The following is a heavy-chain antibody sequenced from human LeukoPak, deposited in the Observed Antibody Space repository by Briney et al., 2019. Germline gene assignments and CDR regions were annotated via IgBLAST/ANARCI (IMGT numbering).Heavy chain of an antibody. J-gene: IGHJ5*02. D-gene: IGHD6-19*01. V-gene: IGHV3-20*04. CDR3: ARGDSSGWYYWLDP. CDR1: GFTFDDYG. CDR2: INWNGGST. Sequence: GGSLRLSCAVSGFTFDDYGMSWVRQAPGKGLEWVSGINWNGGSTGYADSVKGRFTISRDNAKNSLHLQMNSLRAEDTALYYCARGDSSGWYYWLDPWGQGTLVTVSS.